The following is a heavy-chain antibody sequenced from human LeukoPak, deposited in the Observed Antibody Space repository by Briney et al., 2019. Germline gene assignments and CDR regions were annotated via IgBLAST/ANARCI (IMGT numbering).Heavy chain of an antibody. CDR3: AREGGSYYATSY. V-gene: IGHV1-2*02. J-gene: IGHJ4*02. D-gene: IGHD1-26*01. CDR2: INPNSGGT. Sequence: ASVKVSCKASGYTFTSYGISWVQQAPGQGLEWMGWINPNSGGTNYAQKFQGRVTMTRDTSISTAYMELSRLRSDDTAVYYCAREGGSYYATSYWGQGTLVTVSS. CDR1: GYTFTSYG.